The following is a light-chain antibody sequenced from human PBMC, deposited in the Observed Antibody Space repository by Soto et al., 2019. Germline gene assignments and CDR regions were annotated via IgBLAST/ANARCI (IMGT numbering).Light chain of an antibody. J-gene: IGKJ4*01. CDR2: GVS. CDR3: HQYGNSPLT. V-gene: IGKV3-20*01. Sequence: EIVLTQSPATLSLSPGDRATLSCRASQSVRSDYFAWSQQKPGQPPRGILFGVSTRATAIPDRFSGSGSGTDFTLAISRLEPDDFGLYYCHQYGNSPLTFGGGTKVE. CDR1: QSVRSDY.